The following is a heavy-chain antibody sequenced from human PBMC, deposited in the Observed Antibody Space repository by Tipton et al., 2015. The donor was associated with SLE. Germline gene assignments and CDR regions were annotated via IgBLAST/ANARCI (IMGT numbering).Heavy chain of an antibody. J-gene: IGHJ6*03. Sequence: SLRLSCVASGFTFSSNWMSWVRQTPGKGLEWVANIKEDGSDKYYVDSVKGRFTISRDNAKNSLYLQMNSLSAEDTAVYYRARDGGSLEDYMDVWGKGTTVTVSS. CDR3: ARDGGSLEDYMDV. V-gene: IGHV3-7*01. CDR1: GFTFSSNW. CDR2: IKEDGSDK. D-gene: IGHD1-26*01.